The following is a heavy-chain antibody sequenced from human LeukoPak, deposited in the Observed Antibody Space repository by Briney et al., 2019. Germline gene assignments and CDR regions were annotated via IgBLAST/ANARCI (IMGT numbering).Heavy chain of an antibody. J-gene: IGHJ4*02. CDR2: ISYDGSDK. Sequence: GGSLRLSCEASGFSFSDHSMHWVRQAPGKGLEWVTVISYDGSDKFYTDSVKGRFLISRDNSKNTLYLQMSSLKTEDTAVYYCTSGPLTGTTNYWGQGTLVTVSS. V-gene: IGHV3-30*04. D-gene: IGHD1-7*01. CDR1: GFSFSDHS. CDR3: TSGPLTGTTNY.